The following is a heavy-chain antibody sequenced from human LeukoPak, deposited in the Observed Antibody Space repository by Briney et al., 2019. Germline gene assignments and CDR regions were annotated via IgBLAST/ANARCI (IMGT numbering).Heavy chain of an antibody. D-gene: IGHD3-10*02. J-gene: IGHJ5*02. Sequence: SETLSLTCTVSGGSISNSSYHWGWIRQPPGKGLEWIGSSYYSGSTYYNPSLKSRVTISVETSKNQFSLKLSSVTAADTAVYYCASHSSYVSPFRSWGRGPLVTVSP. CDR3: ASHSSYVSPFRS. CDR2: SYYSGST. V-gene: IGHV4-39*01. CDR1: GGSISNSSYH.